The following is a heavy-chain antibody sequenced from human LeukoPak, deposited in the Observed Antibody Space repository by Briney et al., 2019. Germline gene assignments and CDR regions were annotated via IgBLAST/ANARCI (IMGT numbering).Heavy chain of an antibody. CDR2: INHSGST. Sequence: SETLSLTCAVYGGSFSGYYWSWIRQPPGKGLEWIGEINHSGSTNYNPSLKSRVTISVDTSKNQFSLKLSSVTAAETAMYYCARDHHLGYSSSIWFDPWGQGTLVTVSP. V-gene: IGHV4-34*01. J-gene: IGHJ5*02. D-gene: IGHD6-13*01. CDR1: GGSFSGYY. CDR3: ARDHHLGYSSSIWFDP.